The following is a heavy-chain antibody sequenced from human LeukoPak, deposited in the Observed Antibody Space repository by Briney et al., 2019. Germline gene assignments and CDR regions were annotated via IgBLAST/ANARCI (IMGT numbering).Heavy chain of an antibody. CDR1: WFTFSDYS. J-gene: IGHJ4*02. CDR3: ARDYPRSFSSDY. CDR2: INGNSKTI. Sequence: GGSLRHSCAASWFTFSDYSMHWVRQAPGKGLDWVSHINGNSKTIYYTDSVKGRFTISRDNAKNSLFLQMNSLRVEDTAVYSCARDYPRSFSSDYLRQGIMVTVPS. D-gene: IGHD3-3*02. V-gene: IGHV3-48*01.